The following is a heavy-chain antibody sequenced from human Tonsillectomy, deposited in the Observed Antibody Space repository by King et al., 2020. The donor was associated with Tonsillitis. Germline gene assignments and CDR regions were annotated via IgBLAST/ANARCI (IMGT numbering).Heavy chain of an antibody. CDR2: INHSGST. V-gene: IGHV4-34*01. CDR1: GGSFSGYY. Sequence: VQLQQWGAGLLKPSETLSLTCAVYGGSFSGYYWSWIRQPPGKGLEWIGEINHSGSTNYNPSLKSRFTISVDTSKNQFSLKLSSVTAADTAVYYCARLGYYDSSGYYYVGWFDPWGQGTLVTVSS. CDR3: ARLGYYDSSGYYYVGWFDP. J-gene: IGHJ5*02. D-gene: IGHD3-22*01.